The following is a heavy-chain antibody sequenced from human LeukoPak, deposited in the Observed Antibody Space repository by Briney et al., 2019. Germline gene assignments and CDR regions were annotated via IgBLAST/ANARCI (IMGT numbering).Heavy chain of an antibody. CDR2: IYTSGST. J-gene: IGHJ6*03. D-gene: IGHD5-18*01. Sequence: PSQTLSLTCTVSGGSISSGSYYWSWIRQPAGKGLEWIGRIYTSGSTNYNPSLKSRVTISVDTSKNQFSLKLSSVTAADTAVYYCARVDGNLQLNYYYMDVWGKGTTVTVSS. CDR3: ARVDGNLQLNYYYMDV. V-gene: IGHV4-61*02. CDR1: GGSISSGSYY.